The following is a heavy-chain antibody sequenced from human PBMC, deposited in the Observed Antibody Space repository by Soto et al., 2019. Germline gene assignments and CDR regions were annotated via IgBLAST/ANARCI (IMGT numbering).Heavy chain of an antibody. CDR2: IIPIFGTA. V-gene: IGHV1-69*06. CDR1: GGTFSGYA. CDR3: ARASYSSSPLGYYYYYGMDV. D-gene: IGHD6-6*01. Sequence: SVKVSCKASGGTFSGYAISWVRQAPGQGLEWMGGIIPIFGTANYAQKFQGRVTITADKSTSTAYMELSSLRSEDTAVYYCARASYSSSPLGYYYYYGMDVWGQGTTVTVSS. J-gene: IGHJ6*02.